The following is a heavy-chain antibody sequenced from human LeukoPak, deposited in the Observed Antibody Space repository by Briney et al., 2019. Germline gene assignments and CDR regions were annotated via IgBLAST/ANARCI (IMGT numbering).Heavy chain of an antibody. CDR3: ARNVYNFDY. D-gene: IGHD3-10*02. J-gene: IGHJ4*02. CDR2: ISSSGGTT. Sequence: GGSLRLSCATSGFTFSSYAMSWVRQAPGKGLEWVSLISSSGGTTYYADSVKGRFTISRDNSKNTVYLQVNSLRAEDTAVYYCARNVYNFDYWGQGTLVTVSS. V-gene: IGHV3-23*01. CDR1: GFTFSSYA.